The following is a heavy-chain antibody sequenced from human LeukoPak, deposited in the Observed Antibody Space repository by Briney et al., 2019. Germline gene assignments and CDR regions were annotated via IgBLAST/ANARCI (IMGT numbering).Heavy chain of an antibody. CDR3: ARGRYNWNFDN. CDR2: INSNGGRT. J-gene: IGHJ4*02. Sequence: GGSLRLSCAASGFTFSSYAMHWVRQAPGKGLEYVSTINSNGGRTYYANSVKGRFTISGDNSKNTLYLQMGSLRAEDMAVYYCARGRYNWNFDNWGQGTLVTVSS. V-gene: IGHV3-64*01. D-gene: IGHD1-1*01. CDR1: GFTFSSYA.